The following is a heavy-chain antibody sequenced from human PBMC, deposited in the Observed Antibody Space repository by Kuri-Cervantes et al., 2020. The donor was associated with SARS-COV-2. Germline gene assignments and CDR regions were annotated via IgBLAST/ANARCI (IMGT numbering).Heavy chain of an antibody. CDR1: GGSISSSDYY. Sequence: GSLRLSCTVSGGSISSSDYYRDWIRQPPGKGLEWIGSIYYSGSTYNNPSLKSRVTISADTSKNQFPLRLRSVTAADTAVYYCARRQPTVFGAADWFDPWGRGTLVTVSS. CDR3: ARRQPTVFGAADWFDP. D-gene: IGHD3-3*01. V-gene: IGHV4-39*01. CDR2: IYYSGST. J-gene: IGHJ5*02.